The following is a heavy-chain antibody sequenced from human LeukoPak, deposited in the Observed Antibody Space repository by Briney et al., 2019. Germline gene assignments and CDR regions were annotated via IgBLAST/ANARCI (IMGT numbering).Heavy chain of an antibody. Sequence: DSVKASCNASAYTFTNYDINWVRQATGQGLEWRGWMNPNSGNTGYAQKFQGRVTMTRDTSISTAYMELSSLRSEDTAVYYCARGPPPHCSGGSCYSWGFVGYWGQGTLVTVSS. V-gene: IGHV1-8*01. CDR3: ARGPPPHCSGGSCYSWGFVGY. J-gene: IGHJ4*02. CDR1: AYTFTNYD. CDR2: MNPNSGNT. D-gene: IGHD2-15*01.